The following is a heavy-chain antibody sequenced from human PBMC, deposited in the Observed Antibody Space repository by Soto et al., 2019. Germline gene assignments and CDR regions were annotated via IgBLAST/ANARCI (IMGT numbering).Heavy chain of an antibody. CDR1: GGSVSSGDYY. J-gene: IGHJ5*02. Sequence: SETLSLTCTVSGGSVSSGDYYWSWIRQPPGKGLEWIGYIYYSGSTNYNPSLKSRVSISLDTSKNQFSLRLTSVTAADTAVYYCARIPVDTYMINWFDPWGQGXLVTVSS. CDR3: ARIPVDTYMINWFDP. D-gene: IGHD5-18*01. V-gene: IGHV4-61*08. CDR2: IYYSGST.